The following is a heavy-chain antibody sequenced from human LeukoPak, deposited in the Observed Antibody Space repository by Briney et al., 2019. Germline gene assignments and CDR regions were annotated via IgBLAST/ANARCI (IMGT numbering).Heavy chain of an antibody. V-gene: IGHV4-34*01. CDR3: ARGAPYYYGSGSGYDY. CDR2: INHSGST. D-gene: IGHD3-10*01. CDR1: GGSFSGYY. Sequence: SETLSLTCTVYGGSFSGYYWSWIRQPPGKGLEWIGEINHSGSTNYNPSLKSRVTISVDTSKNQFSLKLSSVTAADTAVYYCARGAPYYYGSGSGYDYWGQGTLVTVSS. J-gene: IGHJ4*02.